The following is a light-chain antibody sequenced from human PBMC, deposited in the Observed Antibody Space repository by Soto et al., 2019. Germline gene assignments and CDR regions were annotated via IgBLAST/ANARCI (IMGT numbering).Light chain of an antibody. CDR3: QQRSDWPST. J-gene: IGKJ4*01. CDR1: QSVRRY. CDR2: DAS. Sequence: EIVLTQSPATLSLSPGERATFSCRASQSVRRYLAWYQQKPGQAPRLLIYDASNRAPGIPARFSGSGSGTDFNLSISSLEPEDFAVYYCQQRSDWPSTFGGGTKLQIK. V-gene: IGKV3-11*01.